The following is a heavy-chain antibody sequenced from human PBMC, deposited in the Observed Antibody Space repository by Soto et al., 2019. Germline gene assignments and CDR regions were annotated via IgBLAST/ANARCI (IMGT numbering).Heavy chain of an antibody. V-gene: IGHV1-69*13. Sequence: SVKVSCKASGVMFYSSAINWVLQAPGQGLEWMGGIVPMNGSPKYAQEFLGRVTISADASATTAYMDLSGLKSEDTAVYYCSFAPHWTYQLTRHWGRRTQVTVSS. CDR2: IVPMNGSP. CDR3: SFAPHWTYQLTRH. J-gene: IGHJ4*02. CDR1: GVMFYSSA. D-gene: IGHD2-2*01.